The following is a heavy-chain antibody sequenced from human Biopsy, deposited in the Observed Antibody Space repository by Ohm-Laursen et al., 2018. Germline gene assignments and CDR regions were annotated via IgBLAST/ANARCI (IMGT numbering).Heavy chain of an antibody. CDR2: ISRNSGTI. D-gene: IGHD1-26*01. CDR3: ARDGIVGARFNAFDI. CDR1: GFTVSSNY. V-gene: IGHV3-69-1*02. Sequence: SLRLSCAAYGFTVSSNYMSWVRQAPGKGLEWVSAISRNSGTIYYADSVKGRFTISRDNAKNSLYLQMNSLRAEDTAVYYCARDGIVGARFNAFDIWGQGTMVTVSS. J-gene: IGHJ3*02.